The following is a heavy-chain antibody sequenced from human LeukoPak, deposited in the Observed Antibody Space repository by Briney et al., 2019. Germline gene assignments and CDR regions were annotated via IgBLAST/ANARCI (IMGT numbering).Heavy chain of an antibody. V-gene: IGHV1-46*01. CDR3: ARDPFPAAAGTNAFDI. D-gene: IGHD6-13*01. Sequence: ASVKVSCKASGYTFTSYYMHWVRQAPGQGLEWMGIINPSGGSTSYAQKFQGRVTMTRDMSTSTVYMELSSLRSEDTAVYYCARDPFPAAAGTNAFDIWGQGTMVTVSS. J-gene: IGHJ3*02. CDR2: INPSGGST. CDR1: GYTFTSYY.